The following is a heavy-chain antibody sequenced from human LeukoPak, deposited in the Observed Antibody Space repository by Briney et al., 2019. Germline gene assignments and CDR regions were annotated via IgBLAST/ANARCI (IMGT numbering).Heavy chain of an antibody. D-gene: IGHD1-26*01. Sequence: GGSLRLSCAASGSPISSYPMHWVRQAPGKGLEWVSVISYDAQDKHYAESVKGRITISRDNAKNSLYLQMNSLGAEDTAVYYCVKDRGGSPFYGMDVWGQGTTVTVSS. CDR1: GSPISSYP. V-gene: IGHV3-30*04. CDR3: VKDRGGSPFYGMDV. CDR2: ISYDAQDK. J-gene: IGHJ6*02.